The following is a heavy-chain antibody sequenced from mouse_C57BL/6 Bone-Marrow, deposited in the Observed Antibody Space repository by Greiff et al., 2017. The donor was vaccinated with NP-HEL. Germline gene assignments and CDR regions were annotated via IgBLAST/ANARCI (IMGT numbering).Heavy chain of an antibody. J-gene: IGHJ1*03. Sequence: EVKLVESGGGLVQPGGSLKLSCAASGFTFSDYGMAWVRQAPRKGPEWVAFISNLAYSIYYADTVTGRFTISRENAKNTLYLEMSSLRSEDTAMYYCARRGYGSSSGYFDVWGTGTTVTASS. CDR1: GFTFSDYG. CDR3: ARRGYGSSSGYFDV. D-gene: IGHD1-1*01. V-gene: IGHV5-15*04. CDR2: ISNLAYSI.